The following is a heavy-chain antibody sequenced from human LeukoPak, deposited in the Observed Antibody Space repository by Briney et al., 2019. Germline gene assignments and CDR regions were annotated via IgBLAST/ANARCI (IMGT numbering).Heavy chain of an antibody. V-gene: IGHV3-21*01. CDR1: GFTFSSYS. J-gene: IGHJ3*02. D-gene: IGHD3-22*01. CDR3: ARADYDSSGYDAFDI. CDR2: ISSSSSYI. Sequence: GGSLRLSCAASGFTFSSYSMNWVRQAPGKGLEWVSSISSSSSYIYYADSVKGQFTISRDNAKNSLYLQMNSLRAEDTAVYYCARADYDSSGYDAFDIWGQGTMVTVSS.